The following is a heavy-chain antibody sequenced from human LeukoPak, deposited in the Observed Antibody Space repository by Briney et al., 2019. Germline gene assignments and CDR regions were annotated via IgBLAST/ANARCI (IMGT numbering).Heavy chain of an antibody. CDR2: ISNDADRE. J-gene: IGHJ4*02. Sequence: PGRSLRLSCAASGFTFSTYGMHWVRQAPGKGLERVAVISNDADREYYGDSVKGRFSISRDNSRNTLYLQMNSLRAEDTAVYFCAKPTRGSGNSFLIDFWGQGTLVTVSS. CDR1: GFTFSTYG. D-gene: IGHD4-23*01. V-gene: IGHV3-30*18. CDR3: AKPTRGSGNSFLIDF.